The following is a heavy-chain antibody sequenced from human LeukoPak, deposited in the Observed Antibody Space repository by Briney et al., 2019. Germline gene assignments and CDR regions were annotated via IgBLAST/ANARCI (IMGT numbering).Heavy chain of an antibody. CDR1: GGSITSHY. CDR3: ARGPYNWFDP. J-gene: IGHJ5*02. V-gene: IGHV4-59*11. CDR2: IYYSGST. Sequence: SETLSLTCTVSGGSITSHYWSWIRQPPGKRLEWIGYIYYSGSTNYNPSLKSRVTMSVDTSKNQFSLKLSSVTAEDTAVYYCARGPYNWFDPWGQGTLVTVSS.